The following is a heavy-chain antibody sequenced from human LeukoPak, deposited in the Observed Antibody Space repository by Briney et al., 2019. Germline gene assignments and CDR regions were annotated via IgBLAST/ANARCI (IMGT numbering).Heavy chain of an antibody. J-gene: IGHJ4*02. V-gene: IGHV4-4*02. D-gene: IGHD2-8*01. Sequence: SETLSLTCAISGDFISGSHWWSWVRLPPGKGLEWIGEIFHSGRANYNPSLRSRVTFSLDTSKNQFSLKLSSVTAADTAVYYCARAEGTDIVLMVYAMYFDYWGQGTLVTVSS. CDR1: GDFISGSHW. CDR2: IFHSGRA. CDR3: ARAEGTDIVLMVYAMYFDY.